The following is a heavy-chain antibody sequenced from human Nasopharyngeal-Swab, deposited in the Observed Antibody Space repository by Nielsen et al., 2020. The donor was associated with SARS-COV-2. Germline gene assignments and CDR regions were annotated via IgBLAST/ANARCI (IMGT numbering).Heavy chain of an antibody. CDR2: ISSSGSTT. Sequence: GESLKISCAASGFTFSSYEMNWVRQAPGKGLEWVSYISSSGSTTYYADSVKGRFTISRDNSKNTLYLQMNSLRAEDTAVYYCAKRPYSSSSRLNWFDPWGQGTLVTVSS. V-gene: IGHV3-48*03. D-gene: IGHD6-6*01. J-gene: IGHJ5*02. CDR1: GFTFSSYE. CDR3: AKRPYSSSSRLNWFDP.